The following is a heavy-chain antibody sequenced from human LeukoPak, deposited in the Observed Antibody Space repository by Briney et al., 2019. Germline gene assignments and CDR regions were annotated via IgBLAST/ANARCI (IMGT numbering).Heavy chain of an antibody. D-gene: IGHD3-16*01. CDR1: GFTFSNYA. Sequence: PGGSLRLSCAASGFTFSNYAITWVRQTPGKGLEWVSTISSSGGSTDYADSVKGRFAISRDNSKNTLYLQMNSLRAEDTAVYYCAKLGYGLGGSDYWGQGTLVTVSS. V-gene: IGHV3-23*01. CDR2: ISSSGGST. J-gene: IGHJ4*02. CDR3: AKLGYGLGGSDY.